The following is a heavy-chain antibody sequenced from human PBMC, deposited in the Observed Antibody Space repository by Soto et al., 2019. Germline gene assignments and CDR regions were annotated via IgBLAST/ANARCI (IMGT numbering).Heavy chain of an antibody. Sequence: QVHLVQSGVEVKTPGASVKVYCQASGYTFFTYDISWVRQAPGQGLEWMGWISTYSGDTNYAQKFQGRVTMTTATSTATAYLELRSLRSDNTAVYYCARHHGPTTSENWFDPWGQGTLVTVPS. CDR1: GYTFFTYD. D-gene: IGHD5-12*01. CDR2: ISTYSGDT. J-gene: IGHJ5*02. CDR3: ARHHGPTTSENWFDP. V-gene: IGHV1-18*01.